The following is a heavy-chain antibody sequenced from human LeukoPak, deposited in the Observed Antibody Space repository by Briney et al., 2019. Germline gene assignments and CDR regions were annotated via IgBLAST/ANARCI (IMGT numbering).Heavy chain of an antibody. Sequence: GGSLRLSCGASGFTFSYYSMNWVRQAPGKGLEWVSSISSNSNNIYYADSVKGRFTISRDNAKNSLYLQMSSLRAEDTAVYYCAREWGYCSGGSCPPDHFHYWGQGTLVTVSS. V-gene: IGHV3-21*01. CDR3: AREWGYCSGGSCPPDHFHY. CDR1: GFTFSYYS. CDR2: ISSNSNNI. J-gene: IGHJ4*02. D-gene: IGHD2-15*01.